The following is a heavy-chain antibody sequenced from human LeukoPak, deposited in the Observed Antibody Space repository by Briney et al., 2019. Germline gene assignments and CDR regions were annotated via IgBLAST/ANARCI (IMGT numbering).Heavy chain of an antibody. CDR3: AREYFDSSGYYDAFDI. D-gene: IGHD3-22*01. CDR1: GFTFRSYW. J-gene: IGHJ3*02. Sequence: GGSLRLSCAAPGFTFRSYWMSWVRQAPGKGLEWVANIKEDGSEKYYVDSVKGRFTISRDNAKNSLNLQMNSLRAEDTAVYYCAREYFDSSGYYDAFDIWGQGTKVTVSS. V-gene: IGHV3-7*04. CDR2: IKEDGSEK.